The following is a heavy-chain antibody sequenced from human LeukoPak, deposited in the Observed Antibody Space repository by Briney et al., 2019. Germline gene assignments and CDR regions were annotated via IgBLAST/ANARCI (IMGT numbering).Heavy chain of an antibody. Sequence: GGSLRLSCAASGFTFSTYAMHWVRQAPGKGLEYVSAISTDGGGTYYANSVKGRFTIPRDNSKNSLYLQMGSLRTEDMAVYYCARYRDTTYDYWGQGTLVTVS. CDR2: ISTDGGGT. CDR3: ARYRDTTYDY. CDR1: GFTFSTYA. V-gene: IGHV3-64*01. J-gene: IGHJ4*02. D-gene: IGHD1-1*01.